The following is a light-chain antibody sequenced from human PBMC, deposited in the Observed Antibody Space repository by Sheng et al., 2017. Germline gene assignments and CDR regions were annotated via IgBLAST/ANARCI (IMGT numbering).Light chain of an antibody. J-gene: IGKJ1*01. CDR1: QSISRW. CDR3: QQYDGYSLTWT. Sequence: DIQMTQSPATLSASVGDRVTITCRASQSISRWLAWFQQKPGKAPNLLIYKASILEGGVPIRFSGSGSGTEFTLTINSLQPDDFGTYYCQQYDGYSLTWTFGQGTKVEIK. CDR2: KAS. V-gene: IGKV1-5*03.